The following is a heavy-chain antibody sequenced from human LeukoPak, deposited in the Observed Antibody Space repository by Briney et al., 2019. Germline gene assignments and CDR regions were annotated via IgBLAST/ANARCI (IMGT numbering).Heavy chain of an antibody. V-gene: IGHV5-51*01. D-gene: IGHD5-24*01. CDR2: IYPGDSDT. CDR1: GYKFTKYW. Sequence: GKSLKISCKGSGYKFTKYWIGWLRQMPGKGREWMGIIYPGDSDTRYSPSIQGQVTISADTSISTAYLQWNSLKSSDTAMYYCALRVGRDGYKGWGQGTMVTVSS. CDR3: ALRVGRDGYKG. J-gene: IGHJ3*01.